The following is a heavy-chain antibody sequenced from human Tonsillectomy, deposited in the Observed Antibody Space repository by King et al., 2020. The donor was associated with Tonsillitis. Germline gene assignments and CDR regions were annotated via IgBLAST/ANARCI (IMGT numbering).Heavy chain of an antibody. J-gene: IGHJ4*02. CDR3: ARDSSGWLPFDY. CDR2: IHSGGRT. D-gene: IGHD6-19*01. CDR1: GDSFSGSNW. V-gene: IGHV4-4*02. Sequence: QLQESGPGLVQPSGTLSLTCTVSGDSFSGSNWWSWVRQSPEKGLEWIGEIHSGGRTNYNPSFKSRVTMSIDKSKNQFSLRLNSVTAADTAVYYCARDSSGWLPFDYWGQGTLVTVSS.